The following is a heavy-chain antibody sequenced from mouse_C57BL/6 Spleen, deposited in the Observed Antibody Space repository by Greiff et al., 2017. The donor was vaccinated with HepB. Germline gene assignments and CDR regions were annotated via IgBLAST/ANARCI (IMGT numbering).Heavy chain of an antibody. CDR3: ARSPYYDGSSLYYFDY. D-gene: IGHD1-1*01. CDR1: GFTFSDYG. J-gene: IGHJ2*01. V-gene: IGHV5-17*01. Sequence: EVQVVESGGGLVKPGGSLKLSCAASGFTFSDYGMHWVRQAPEKGLEWVAYISSGSSTIYYADTVKGRFTISRENAKNTLFLQMTSLRSEDTAMYYCARSPYYDGSSLYYFDYWGQGTTLTVSS. CDR2: ISSGSSTI.